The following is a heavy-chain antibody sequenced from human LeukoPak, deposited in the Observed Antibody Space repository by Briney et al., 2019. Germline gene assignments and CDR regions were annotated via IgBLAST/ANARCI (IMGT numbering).Heavy chain of an antibody. D-gene: IGHD3-16*01. CDR3: ARDLGLGGYNFDY. J-gene: IGHJ4*02. CDR1: GFTFSSYA. Sequence: GGSLRLSCAASGFTFSSYAMHWVRQAPGKGLEWVAVISYDGSNKYYADSVKGRFTISRDNSKNTLYLQMNSLRAEDTAVYYCARDLGLGGYNFDYWGQGTLVTVSS. V-gene: IGHV3-30-3*01. CDR2: ISYDGSNK.